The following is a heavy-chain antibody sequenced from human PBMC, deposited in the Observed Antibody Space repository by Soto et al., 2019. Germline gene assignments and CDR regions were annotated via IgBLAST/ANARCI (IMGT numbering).Heavy chain of an antibody. CDR3: ARTRSGYDWSSSFDY. V-gene: IGHV1-69*01. J-gene: IGHJ4*02. D-gene: IGHD5-12*01. CDR1: GGTFSSYA. Sequence: QVQLVQSGAEVKKPGSSVKVSCKASGGTFSSYAISWVRQAPGQGLEWMGGIIPIFGTANYAQKFQGRVTITADESTSTAYMELSSLRSEDTAMYYCARTRSGYDWSSSFDYWGQGTLVTVSS. CDR2: IIPIFGTA.